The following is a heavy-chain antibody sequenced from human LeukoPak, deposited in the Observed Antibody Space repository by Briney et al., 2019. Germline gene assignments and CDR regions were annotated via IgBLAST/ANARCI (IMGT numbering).Heavy chain of an antibody. V-gene: IGHV3-48*02. CDR2: ISSSSSTI. D-gene: IGHD6-19*01. CDR3: ARTYSSGWLLDY. J-gene: IGHJ4*02. Sequence: PGGSLRLSCTASGFTFSSYSMNWVRQAPGKGLEWVSYISSSSSTIYYSDSVEGRFTISRDHAKNSLYLQMNSLRDEDTAVYYCARTYSSGWLLDYWGQGTLVTVFS. CDR1: GFTFSSYS.